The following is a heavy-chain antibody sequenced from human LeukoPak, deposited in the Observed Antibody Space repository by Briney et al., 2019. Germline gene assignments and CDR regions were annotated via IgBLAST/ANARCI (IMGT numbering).Heavy chain of an antibody. CDR3: ARSVGDSDMITFGGVIAPGYFDL. CDR1: GFTFSDYY. V-gene: IGHV3-11*01. Sequence: PGGSLRLSCAASGFTFSDYYMSWLRQAPGEGLEWVSYISSSGSTIYYADSVKGRFTISRDNAKNSLCLQMNSLRAEDTAVYYCARSVGDSDMITFGGVIAPGYFDLWGRGTLVTVSS. CDR2: ISSSGSTI. J-gene: IGHJ2*01. D-gene: IGHD3-16*02.